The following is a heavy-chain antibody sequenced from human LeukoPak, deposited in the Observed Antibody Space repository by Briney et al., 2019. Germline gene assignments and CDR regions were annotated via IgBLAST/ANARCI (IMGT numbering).Heavy chain of an antibody. CDR3: ASHEFDYYFDY. CDR1: GFTFSSYW. Sequence: PGGSLRLSCAASGFTFSSYWMSWVRQAPGKELEWVANIKQDGSEKYYVDSVKGRFTISRDNAKNSLYLQMNGLRAEDTAVYYCASHEFDYYFDYWGQGTLVTVSS. CDR2: IKQDGSEK. V-gene: IGHV3-7*03. J-gene: IGHJ4*02. D-gene: IGHD2-21*01.